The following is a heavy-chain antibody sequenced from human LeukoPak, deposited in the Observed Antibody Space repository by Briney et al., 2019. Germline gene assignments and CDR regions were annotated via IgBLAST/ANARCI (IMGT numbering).Heavy chain of an antibody. J-gene: IGHJ4*02. CDR1: GGSISSYY. CDR2: IYYSGST. V-gene: IGHV4-59*08. Sequence: PSETLSLTCTVSGGSISSYYWSWIRQPPGKGLEWIGYIYYSGSTNYNPSPKSRVTISVDTSKNQFSLKLSSVTAADTAVYYCARWPRYSYASHYFDYWGQGTLVTVSS. D-gene: IGHD5-18*01. CDR3: ARWPRYSYASHYFDY.